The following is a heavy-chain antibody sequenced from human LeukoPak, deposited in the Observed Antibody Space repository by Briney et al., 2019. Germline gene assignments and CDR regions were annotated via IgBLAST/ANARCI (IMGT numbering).Heavy chain of an antibody. CDR2: INDSGGST. CDR1: GFTFSSHA. CDR3: ARTLKGTLVGFDY. V-gene: IGHV3-23*01. D-gene: IGHD1-7*01. Sequence: GGSLRLSCAASGFTFSSHAINWVRQAPGKGLEWVSVINDSGGSTFYADSVKGRFTISRDNSKNTIYLQMRGLRAEDTAVYYCARTLKGTLVGFDYWGQGTLVTVSS. J-gene: IGHJ4*02.